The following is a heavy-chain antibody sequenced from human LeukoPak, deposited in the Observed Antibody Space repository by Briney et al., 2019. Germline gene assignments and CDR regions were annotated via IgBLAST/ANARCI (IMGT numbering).Heavy chain of an antibody. CDR2: IYHSGST. J-gene: IGHJ6*03. Sequence: SETLSLTCTVSGYSISSGYYWGWIRQPPGKGLEWIGSIYHSGSTYYNPSLKSRVTISVDTSKNQFSLKLSSVTAADTAVYYCASPAMAFIDQGRYNYYYYMDVWGKGTTVTVSS. D-gene: IGHD5-18*01. V-gene: IGHV4-38-2*02. CDR3: ASPAMAFIDQGRYNYYYYMDV. CDR1: GYSISSGYY.